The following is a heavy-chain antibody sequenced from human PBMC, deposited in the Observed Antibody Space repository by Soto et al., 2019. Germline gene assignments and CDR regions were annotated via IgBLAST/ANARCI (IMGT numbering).Heavy chain of an antibody. CDR2: ISSTTNYI. CDR1: GFTFTRYS. Sequence: PGGSLRLSCAASGFTFTRYSMNWVRQSPGKGLEWVSSISSTTNYIYYGDSMKGRFTISRDNAKNSLYLEMNSLRAEDTAVYYCARESEDLTSNFDYWGQGTLVTVSS. V-gene: IGHV3-21*06. CDR3: ARESEDLTSNFDY. J-gene: IGHJ4*02.